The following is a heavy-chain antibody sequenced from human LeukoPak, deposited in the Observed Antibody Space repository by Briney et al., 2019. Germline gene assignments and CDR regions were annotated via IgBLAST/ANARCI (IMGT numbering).Heavy chain of an antibody. J-gene: IGHJ4*02. CDR3: ARNRRSRIAVAGTGFDY. CDR1: GGSISSYY. CDR2: IYYSGST. V-gene: IGHV4-59*01. D-gene: IGHD6-19*01. Sequence: SETLSLTCTVSGGSISSYYWSWARQPPGKGLEWIGYIYYSGSTNYNPSLKSRVTISVDTSKNQFSLKLSSVTAADTAVYYCARNRRSRIAVAGTGFDYWGQGTLVTVSS.